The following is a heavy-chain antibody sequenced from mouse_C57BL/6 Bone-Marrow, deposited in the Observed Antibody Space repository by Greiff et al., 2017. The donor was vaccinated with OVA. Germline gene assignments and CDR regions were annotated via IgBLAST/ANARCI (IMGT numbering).Heavy chain of an antibody. Sequence: VQLQQSGAELVKPGASVKLSCKASGYTFTSYWMHWVKQRPGQGLEWIGMIHPNSGSTNYNEKFKSKATLTVDKSSSTAYMQLSSLTSEDSAVEYCARGTTVVPVDYWGQGTTLTVSS. D-gene: IGHD1-1*01. V-gene: IGHV1-64*01. CDR3: ARGTTVVPVDY. J-gene: IGHJ2*01. CDR2: IHPNSGST. CDR1: GYTFTSYW.